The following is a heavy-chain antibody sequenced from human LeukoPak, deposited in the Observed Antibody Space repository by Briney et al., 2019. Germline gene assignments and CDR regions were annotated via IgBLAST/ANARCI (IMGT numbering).Heavy chain of an antibody. CDR1: GFTVSSNY. D-gene: IGHD1-26*01. V-gene: IGHV3-53*01. CDR2: IYSGGST. Sequence: PGRSLRLSCAASGFTVSSNYRSWVRQAPGKGLEWVSVIYSGGSTYYADSVKGRFTISRDNSKNTLYLQMNSLRAEDTAVYYCARTRPEWGSSDYWGQGTLVTVSS. J-gene: IGHJ4*02. CDR3: ARTRPEWGSSDY.